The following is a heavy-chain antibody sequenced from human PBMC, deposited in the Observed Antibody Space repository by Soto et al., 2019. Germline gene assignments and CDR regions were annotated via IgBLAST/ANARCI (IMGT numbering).Heavy chain of an antibody. D-gene: IGHD2-2*01. J-gene: IGHJ6*02. CDR1: GGSISSGGYY. CDR2: IYYSGST. CDR3: AGAPIVVVPAAMPGDYYYYGMDV. V-gene: IGHV4-31*03. Sequence: PSETLSLTCTVSGGSISSGGYYWSWIRQHPGKGLEWIGYIYYSGSTYYNPSLKSRVTISVDTSKNQFSLKLSSVTAADTAVYYCAGAPIVVVPAAMPGDYYYYGMDVWGQGTTVTVSS.